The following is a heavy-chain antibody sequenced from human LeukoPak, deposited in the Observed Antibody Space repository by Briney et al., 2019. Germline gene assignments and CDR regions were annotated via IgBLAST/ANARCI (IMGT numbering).Heavy chain of an antibody. V-gene: IGHV1-2*02. J-gene: IGHJ4*02. Sequence: GASEKVSCKASGYTFTGYYMHWVRQAPGQGLEWMGWINPNSGGTNYAQKFQGRVTMTRDTSISTAYMELSRLRSDDTAVYYCAREVGDYYGSGEDYWGQGTLVTVSS. CDR2: INPNSGGT. CDR3: AREVGDYYGSGEDY. CDR1: GYTFTGYY. D-gene: IGHD3-10*01.